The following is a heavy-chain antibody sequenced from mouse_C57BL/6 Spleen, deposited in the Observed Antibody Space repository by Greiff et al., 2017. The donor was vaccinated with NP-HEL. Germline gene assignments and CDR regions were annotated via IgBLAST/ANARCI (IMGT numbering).Heavy chain of an antibody. CDR1: GFSLSTSGMG. D-gene: IGHD2-5*01. CDR3: ARGDNPYSNAFDY. CDR2: IYWDDDK. Sequence: QVTLKESGPGILQSSQTLSLTCSFSGFSLSTSGMGVSWIRPPSGQGLDWLAHIYWDDDKRYNPSLKSRLTIAKATSRNQVFLKITSVDTADTATCYCARGDNPYSNAFDYWGQGTTLTVSS. J-gene: IGHJ2*01. V-gene: IGHV8-12*01.